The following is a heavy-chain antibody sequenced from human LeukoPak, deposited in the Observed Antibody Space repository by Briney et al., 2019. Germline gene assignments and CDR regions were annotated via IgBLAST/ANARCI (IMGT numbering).Heavy chain of an antibody. V-gene: IGHV3-30*18. CDR1: GFTFSSYG. J-gene: IGHJ4*02. Sequence: GRSLRLSCAASGFTFSSYGMHWVRQAPGKGLEWVAVISYDGSNKYYADSVKGRFTISRDNSKNTLYLQMNSLRAEDTAVYYCAKAFDYWGQGTLVTVSS. CDR2: ISYDGSNK. CDR3: AKAFDY.